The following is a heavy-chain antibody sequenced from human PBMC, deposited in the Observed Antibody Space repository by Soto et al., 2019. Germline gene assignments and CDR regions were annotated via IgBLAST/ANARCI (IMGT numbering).Heavy chain of an antibody. Sequence: SETPSLTCTVSGGSISSTRWWSWVRQPPGKGLDWIGNIHHTGSAYYNPSLKSRVIISVDTSKSQFSLKLSSMTATDTAVYYCVDMCGQWLPWHWGRGILVT. CDR2: IHHTGSA. V-gene: IGHV4-39*05. J-gene: IGHJ4*02. CDR1: GGSISSTRW. D-gene: IGHD6-19*01. CDR3: VDMCGQWLPWH.